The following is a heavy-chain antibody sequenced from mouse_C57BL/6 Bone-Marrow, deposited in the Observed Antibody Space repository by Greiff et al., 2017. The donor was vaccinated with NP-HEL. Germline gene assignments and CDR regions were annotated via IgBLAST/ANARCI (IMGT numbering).Heavy chain of an antibody. D-gene: IGHD1-1*01. Sequence: EVKLMESGAELVRPGASVKLSCTASGFNIKDDYMHWVKQRPEQGLEWIGWIDPENGDTEYASKFQGKATITADTSSNTAYLQLSSLTSEDTAVYYCTFTTVGYWGQGTSVTVSS. V-gene: IGHV14-4*01. CDR3: TFTTVGY. J-gene: IGHJ4*01. CDR1: GFNIKDDY. CDR2: IDPENGDT.